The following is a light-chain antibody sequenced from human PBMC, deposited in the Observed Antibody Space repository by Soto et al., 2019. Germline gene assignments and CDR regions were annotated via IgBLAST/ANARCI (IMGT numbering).Light chain of an antibody. CDR1: NRVVGAFNY. J-gene: IGLJ1*01. CDR2: DVS. CDR3: ASYTTSSTYV. Sequence: QSVLTQPASLSGSPGQSIAISCTGNNRVVGAFNYVSWYQQHPGKAPKFMIFDVSSRPSGVSDRFSGSKSGNTASLTISGLQTEDEADYYCASYTTSSTYVFGTGTKVNVL. V-gene: IGLV2-14*03.